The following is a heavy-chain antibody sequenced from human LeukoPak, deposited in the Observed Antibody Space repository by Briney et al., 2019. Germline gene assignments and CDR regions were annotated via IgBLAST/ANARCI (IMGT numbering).Heavy chain of an antibody. CDR1: GLIVRNYY. V-gene: IGHV3-53*01. J-gene: IGHJ4*02. CDR2: IYSGGST. D-gene: IGHD2-21*02. CDR3: AKTTYCGGDCYSWYFDY. Sequence: GGSLRLSCAASGLIVRNYYLSWVRQAPGKGLEWVSVIYSGGSTYYADSVEGRFTISRDNSKNTLYLQMNSLRAEDTAVYHCAKTTYCGGDCYSWYFDYWGQGTLVTVSS.